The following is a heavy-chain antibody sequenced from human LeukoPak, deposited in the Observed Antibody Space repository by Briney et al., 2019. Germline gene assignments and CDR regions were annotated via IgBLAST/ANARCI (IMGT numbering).Heavy chain of an antibody. D-gene: IGHD1-14*01. CDR1: RCTFSSYG. Sequence: GGSLRLFCAASRCTFSSYGMSWVRQAPGKGLEWVSAISGSGGSTSYADSVKGRFTISRDNSKNTLYLQMNSLRAEDTAVYYCAKVLTAPRVNYFDYWGQGTLVTVSS. V-gene: IGHV3-23*01. CDR3: AKVLTAPRVNYFDY. J-gene: IGHJ4*02. CDR2: ISGSGGST.